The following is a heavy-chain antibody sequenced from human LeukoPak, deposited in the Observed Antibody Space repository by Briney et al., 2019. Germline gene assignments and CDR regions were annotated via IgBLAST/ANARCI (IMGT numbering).Heavy chain of an antibody. CDR3: AREVVAATNWFDP. J-gene: IGHJ5*02. Sequence: SETLSLTCAVSGGSISSGGYSWSWIRQPPGKGLEWIGYIYHSGSTYYNPSLKSRVTISVDRSKNQFSLKLSSVTAADTAVYYCAREVVAATNWFDPWGQGTLVTVSS. CDR2: IYHSGST. V-gene: IGHV4-30-2*01. D-gene: IGHD2-15*01. CDR1: GGSISSGGYS.